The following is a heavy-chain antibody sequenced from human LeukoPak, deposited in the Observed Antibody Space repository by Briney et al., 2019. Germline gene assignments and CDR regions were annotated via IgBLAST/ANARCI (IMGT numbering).Heavy chain of an antibody. CDR2: IYGPGST. J-gene: IGHJ1*01. V-gene: IGHV4-39*01. CDR1: GGSISSSGYY. D-gene: IGHD4-17*01. Sequence: SETPSLTCTVSGGSISSSGYYWGWIRQPPEKGLEWIGSIYGPGSTYYNPSLKSRVTMSVDMSKNQFSLKLSSVTAADTAVYYCARHPTVTTFYVHQWGQGTLVTVSS. CDR3: ARHPTVTTFYVHQ.